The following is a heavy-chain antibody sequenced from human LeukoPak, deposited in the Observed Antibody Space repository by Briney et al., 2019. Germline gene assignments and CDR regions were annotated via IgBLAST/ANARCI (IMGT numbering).Heavy chain of an antibody. CDR3: ARDFIAVAGLGS. J-gene: IGHJ4*02. CDR2: ISSSSSYI. Sequence: GGSLRISCAASGFTVSSYSMNWVRQAPVQGLHWVSSISSSSSYIYDADSVKGRFTISRDNAKNSLYLQMNSLRAEDTAVYYCARDFIAVAGLGSRGQGTLVTVSS. V-gene: IGHV3-21*01. D-gene: IGHD6-19*01. CDR1: GFTVSSYS.